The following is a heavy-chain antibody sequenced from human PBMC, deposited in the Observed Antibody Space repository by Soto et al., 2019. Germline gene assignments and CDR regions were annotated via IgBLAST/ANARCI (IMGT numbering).Heavy chain of an antibody. J-gene: IGHJ5*02. CDR3: AKVREQWLDYNWFDP. CDR1: VFTFSSDA. V-gene: IGHV3-23*01. Sequence: WWSLRLSCSAAVFTFSSDAMSWVRQAPGKGLELVSAISGSGGSTYYADSVKGRFTISRDNSKNTLYLQMNSLRAEETAVYYCAKVREQWLDYNWFDPWGQGTLVTVS. D-gene: IGHD6-19*01. CDR2: ISGSGGST.